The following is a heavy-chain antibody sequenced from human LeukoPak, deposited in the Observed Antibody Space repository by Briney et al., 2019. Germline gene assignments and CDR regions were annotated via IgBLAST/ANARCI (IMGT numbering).Heavy chain of an antibody. V-gene: IGHV3-49*03. CDR2: IRSKAYGETA. CDR3: TRDRGAYNLYDY. J-gene: IGHJ4*02. D-gene: IGHD1-1*01. Sequence: PGRSLRLSCTASGFTFGVYAMSWIRQAPGKGLEWVGFIRSKAYGETADYAASVKGRFTISRDDSKAIAYLQMNSLKTEDTAVYHCTRDRGAYNLYDYWGQGTLVTVSS. CDR1: GFTFGVYA.